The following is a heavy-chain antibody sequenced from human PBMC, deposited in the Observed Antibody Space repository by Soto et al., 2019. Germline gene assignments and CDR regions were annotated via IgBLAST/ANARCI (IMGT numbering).Heavy chain of an antibody. CDR2: ISASNGNT. CDR1: GYTFKNHG. D-gene: IGHD3-22*01. Sequence: QVQLVQSGAEVKKPGASVMVSCKASGYTFKNHGISWVRQAPGQGLEWMGWISASNGNTNYAHNYQGRLTMTTDTSTSTAYMEVRSLTSDDTAVYYCARDRDYYDCAGLWGKGTLVTVSS. CDR3: ARDRDYYDCAGL. J-gene: IGHJ4*02. V-gene: IGHV1-18*01.